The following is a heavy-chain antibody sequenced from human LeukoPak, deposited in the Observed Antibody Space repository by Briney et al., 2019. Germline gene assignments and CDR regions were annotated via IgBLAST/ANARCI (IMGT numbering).Heavy chain of an antibody. CDR3: ARWGTAMEVDAFDI. D-gene: IGHD5-18*01. Sequence: ASVKVSCKASGGTFSSDAINWVRQAPGQGLEWMGGTIPLFGTATYAQRFLGRVTITADESTSTVYMELSSLRSEDTAVYYCARWGTAMEVDAFDIWGQGTMVTVSS. J-gene: IGHJ3*02. V-gene: IGHV1-69*13. CDR2: TIPLFGTA. CDR1: GGTFSSDA.